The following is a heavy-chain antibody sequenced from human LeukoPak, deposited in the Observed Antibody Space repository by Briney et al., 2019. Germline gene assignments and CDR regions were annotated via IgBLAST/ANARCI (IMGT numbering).Heavy chain of an antibody. Sequence: GASVKVSCKASGGTFSSYAISWVRQAPGQGLEWMARIIPFLGIANYAQKFQGRVTITADKSTSTAYMELSSLRSEDMAVYYCARDSPYSSSRGNYYYAMDVWGQGTTITVSS. CDR3: ARDSPYSSSRGNYYYAMDV. V-gene: IGHV1-69*04. CDR1: GGTFSSYA. D-gene: IGHD6-13*01. J-gene: IGHJ6*02. CDR2: IIPFLGIA.